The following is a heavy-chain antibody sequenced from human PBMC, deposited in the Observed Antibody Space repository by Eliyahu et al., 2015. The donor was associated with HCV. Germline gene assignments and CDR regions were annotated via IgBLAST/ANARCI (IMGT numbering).Heavy chain of an antibody. D-gene: IGHD4-17*01. J-gene: IGHJ4*02. V-gene: IGHV3-23*01. CDR2: ISGSGGST. Sequence: EVQLLESGGGLVQPGGSLRLSCXXSGFTFSSYAMXWVRQAPGKGLEWVSAISGSGGSTYYADSVKGRFTISRDNSKNTLYLQMNSLRAEDTAVYYCAKAPGVGDYDYWGQGTLVTVSS. CDR1: GFTFSSYA. CDR3: AKAPGVGDYDY.